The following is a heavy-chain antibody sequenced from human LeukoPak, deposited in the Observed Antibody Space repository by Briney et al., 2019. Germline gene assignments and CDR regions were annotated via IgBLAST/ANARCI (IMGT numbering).Heavy chain of an antibody. CDR1: GFTFSSYA. Sequence: GGSLRLSCAASGFTFSSYAMHWVRQAPGKGLEWVAVISYDGSNKYYADSVKGRFTISRDNSKNTLYLQMNSLRAEDTAVYYCAIEGPLRYFDCPDYWGQGTLVTVSS. D-gene: IGHD3-9*01. CDR2: ISYDGSNK. V-gene: IGHV3-30-3*01. CDR3: AIEGPLRYFDCPDY. J-gene: IGHJ4*02.